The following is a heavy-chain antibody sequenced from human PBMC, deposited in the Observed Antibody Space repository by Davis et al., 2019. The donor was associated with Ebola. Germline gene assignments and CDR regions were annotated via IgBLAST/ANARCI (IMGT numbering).Heavy chain of an antibody. V-gene: IGHV4-61*01. CDR2: IYYSGST. CDR1: GGSVSSGYYY. J-gene: IGHJ4*02. CDR3: ARGGWFGDYFDY. Sequence: SETLSLTCTVSGGSVSSGYYYWSWVRQPPGKGLEWIGYIYYSGSTYYNPSLNSRVTISVDRSKNQFSLKLSSVTAADTAVYYCARGGWFGDYFDYWGQGTLVTVSS. D-gene: IGHD3-10*01.